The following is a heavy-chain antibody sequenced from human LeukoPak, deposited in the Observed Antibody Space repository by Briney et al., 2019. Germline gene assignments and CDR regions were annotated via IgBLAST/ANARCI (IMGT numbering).Heavy chain of an antibody. J-gene: IGHJ5*02. CDR2: INQGGDT. V-gene: IGHV4-34*01. Sequence: SETLSLTCRDYGGSSSDYYWSWIRQPPGKGLEWIGEINQGGDTNYNPSLTSRVTLSVETSKYQFSLRLTSVTAADTAVYYCARVTYGSGSYHGRFDPWGQGTLVTVSS. CDR1: GGSSSDYY. D-gene: IGHD3-10*01. CDR3: ARVTYGSGSYHGRFDP.